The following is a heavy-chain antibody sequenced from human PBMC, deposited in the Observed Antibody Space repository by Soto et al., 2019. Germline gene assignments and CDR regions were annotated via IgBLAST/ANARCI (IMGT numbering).Heavy chain of an antibody. CDR1: GYDFTTYG. J-gene: IGHJ4*02. D-gene: IGHD1-1*01. Sequence: QVHLVQSGAEVKKPGASVKVSCKGSGYDFTTYGITWVRQAPGQGLEWMAWISAHNGNTDYAQKLQGRVTVTRDTATSTAHMERRSLRSDDAAVYYCARGRYGDYWGQGALVAVSS. CDR3: ARGRYGDY. CDR2: ISAHNGNT. V-gene: IGHV1-18*01.